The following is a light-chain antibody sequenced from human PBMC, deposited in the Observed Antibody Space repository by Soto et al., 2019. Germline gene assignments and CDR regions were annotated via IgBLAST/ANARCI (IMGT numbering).Light chain of an antibody. CDR2: GAS. Sequence: EIVMTQSPAPLSVSPGERATLSCRASQSVSSNLAWYQQKPSQAPRRLIYGASTRATGIPARFSGSGSGTEFTLTISSLQSEDFAVYYCQQYNNWPPYTFGQGTKLEIK. V-gene: IGKV3-15*01. J-gene: IGKJ2*01. CDR1: QSVSSN. CDR3: QQYNNWPPYT.